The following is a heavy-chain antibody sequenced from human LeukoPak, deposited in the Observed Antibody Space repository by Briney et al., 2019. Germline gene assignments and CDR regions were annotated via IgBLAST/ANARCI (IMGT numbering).Heavy chain of an antibody. Sequence: EGSLRLSCAASGFTFSSYGMSWVRQAPGKGLEWVSAISGSGGSTYYADSVKGRFTISRDNSKNTLCLQMNSLRAEDTAVYYCAKAPQPYYYDSSGYYYFGQGTLVTVSS. J-gene: IGHJ4*02. D-gene: IGHD3-22*01. CDR1: GFTFSSYG. CDR3: AKAPQPYYYDSSGYYY. V-gene: IGHV3-23*01. CDR2: ISGSGGST.